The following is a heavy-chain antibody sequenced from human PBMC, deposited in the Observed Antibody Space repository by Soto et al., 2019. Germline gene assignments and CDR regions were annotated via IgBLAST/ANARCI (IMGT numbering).Heavy chain of an antibody. D-gene: IGHD4-17*01. CDR3: ARAMTTVTTIDY. J-gene: IGHJ4*02. Sequence: HPPGKGLEWIGYIYYGDNKNYNASLKSRVTMSVDRSKNQFSLKLSSVTAADTAVYYCARAMTTVTTIDYWGQGTLVTVS. CDR2: IYYGDNK. V-gene: IGHV4-61*06.